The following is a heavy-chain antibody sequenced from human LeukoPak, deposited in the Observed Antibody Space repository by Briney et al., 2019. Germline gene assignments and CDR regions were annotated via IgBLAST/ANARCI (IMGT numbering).Heavy chain of an antibody. V-gene: IGHV4-39*07. CDR1: GGSNY. CDR2: IYYRGTT. D-gene: IGHD6-13*01. J-gene: IGHJ4*02. Sequence: SETLSLTCTVSGGSNYWGWIRQPPGKGLEWIGSIYYRGTTYYNPSLKSRVTISVDTSKNQFSLKLSSVTAADTAVYYCVGSLAAAGNFDYWGQGTLVTVSS. CDR3: VGSLAAAGNFDY.